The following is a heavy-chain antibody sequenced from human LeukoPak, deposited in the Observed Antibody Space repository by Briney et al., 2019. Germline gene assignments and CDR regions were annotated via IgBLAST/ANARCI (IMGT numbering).Heavy chain of an antibody. Sequence: SETLSLTCSVSGDSISSNEWWSWVRQPPGKGLEWIGEVFHSGSTNFNPSLKSRVTISIDKSKNQFSLEVTSVTAADTAIYYCARDLAVAGMNYFDFWGQGVLVTVSS. CDR3: ARDLAVAGMNYFDF. J-gene: IGHJ4*02. D-gene: IGHD6-19*01. CDR2: VFHSGST. CDR1: GDSISSNEW. V-gene: IGHV4-4*02.